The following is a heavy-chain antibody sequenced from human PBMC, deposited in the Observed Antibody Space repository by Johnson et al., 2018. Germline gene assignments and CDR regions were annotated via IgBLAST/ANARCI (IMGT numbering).Heavy chain of an antibody. CDR3: AKGREWFGELLAFDI. CDR2: ISSSGSMK. D-gene: IGHD3-10*01. CDR1: RFTFSDYY. Sequence: VQLVEAGGGLVKPGGSLRLSCEASRFTFSDYYMSWIRQAPGKGLEWLSYISSSGSMKYYVDSVKGRFTISRDNSKNTLYLHMNSLRAEDTAVYYGAKGREWFGELLAFDIWGQGTMVTVSS. J-gene: IGHJ3*02. V-gene: IGHV3-11*04.